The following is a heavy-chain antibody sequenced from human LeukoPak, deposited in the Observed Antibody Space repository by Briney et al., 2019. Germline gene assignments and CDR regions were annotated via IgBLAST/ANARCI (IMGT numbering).Heavy chain of an antibody. CDR2: ISYDGSNK. Sequence: GGSLRLSCAASGFTFSSYAMHWVRQAPGKGLEWVAVISYDGSNKYYADSVKGRFTISRDNSKNTLYLQMNSLRAEDTAVYYCAREETAMAVTDAFDIWGQGTMVTVSS. CDR1: GFTFSSYA. J-gene: IGHJ3*02. D-gene: IGHD5-18*01. V-gene: IGHV3-30-3*01. CDR3: AREETAMAVTDAFDI.